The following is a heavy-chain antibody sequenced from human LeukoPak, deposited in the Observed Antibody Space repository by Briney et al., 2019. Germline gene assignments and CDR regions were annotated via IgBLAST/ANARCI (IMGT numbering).Heavy chain of an antibody. CDR2: IKQEGREQ. CDR1: GFTFSSYW. V-gene: IGHV3-7*01. CDR3: ARDLEYSSGWGFDY. D-gene: IGHD6-19*01. Sequence: GGSLRLSCAASGFTFSSYWMSWVRQAPGKGLGWVANIKQEGREQYYVDSVKGRFTISRDNVKNSLYLQMNSLRAEDTAVYYCARDLEYSSGWGFDYWGQGTLATVSS. J-gene: IGHJ4*02.